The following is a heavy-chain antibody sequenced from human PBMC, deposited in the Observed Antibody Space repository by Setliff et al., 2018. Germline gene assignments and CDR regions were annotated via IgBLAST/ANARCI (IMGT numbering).Heavy chain of an antibody. CDR2: TNPSGDYT. CDR1: GYTLATYY. CDR3: AIGPMMDYMDV. V-gene: IGHV1-46*01. Sequence: ASVKVSCKASGYTLATYYLHWMRQAPGQGLEWLGMTNPSGDYTGYAQRFQGRITMTSDTSTSTVNMEVSSLRSEDTAVYYCAIGPMMDYMDVWGKGTTVTVSS. D-gene: IGHD3-16*01. J-gene: IGHJ6*03.